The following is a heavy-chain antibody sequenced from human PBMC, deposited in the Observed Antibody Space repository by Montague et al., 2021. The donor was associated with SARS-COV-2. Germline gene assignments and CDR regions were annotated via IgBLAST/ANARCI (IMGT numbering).Heavy chain of an antibody. CDR3: TRGAPDY. CDR1: GGSFSDYK. J-gene: IGHJ4*02. V-gene: IGHV4-34*01. Sequence: SETLSLTCAVYGGSFSDYKWTWIRQSPGKGLEWIGQISPSGSANYNPSLKSRVTISVDTAKNQFSLKVTSVTVADTAVYYCTRGAPDYWGQGALVTVSS. CDR2: ISPSGSA.